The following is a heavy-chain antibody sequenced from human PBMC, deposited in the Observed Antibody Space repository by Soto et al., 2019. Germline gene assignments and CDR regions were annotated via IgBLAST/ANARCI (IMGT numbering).Heavy chain of an antibody. CDR2: IYSSGST. CDR3: ARGQRFSDWFDP. J-gene: IGHJ5*02. V-gene: IGHV4-4*07. CDR1: GGAINSYY. Sequence: SATLSLTGTVSGGAINSYYWTWIRQPAGKGLEWSGRIYSSGSTKYNPSLQSRVPMSLDTSKNQFSLRLTSVTAADTAVYYCARGQRFSDWFDPWGQGTLVTVSS. D-gene: IGHD3-3*01.